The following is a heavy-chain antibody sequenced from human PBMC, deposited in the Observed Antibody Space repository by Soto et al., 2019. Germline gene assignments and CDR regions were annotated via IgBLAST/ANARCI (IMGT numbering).Heavy chain of an antibody. CDR1: GFTFSTYP. J-gene: IGHJ6*03. V-gene: IGHV3-23*01. D-gene: IGHD2-8*01. Sequence: EVQLLGSGGGLVQPGGSLRLSCAASGFTFSTYPMTWVRQAPGKGLEWVSTLTPSGGNTYYADSVQGRFTISRDNPMNTLYLQMTSLRAEDTTVYYCAGSYCPKGVCSTNYYYYIDVWGEGTTVTVSS. CDR2: LTPSGGNT. CDR3: AGSYCPKGVCSTNYYYYIDV.